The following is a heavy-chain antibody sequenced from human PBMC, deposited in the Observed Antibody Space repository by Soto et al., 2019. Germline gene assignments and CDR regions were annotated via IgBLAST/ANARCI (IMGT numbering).Heavy chain of an antibody. V-gene: IGHV3-43*01. D-gene: IGHD2-21*01. Sequence: EVQLVESGGVVVQPGGSLRLSCAASGFTFDDYTMHWVRQAPGKGLEWVSLISWDGGSTYYADSVKGRFTISRDNSKNSLYLQMNSLSTEDTALYSWAKVGELYYYYGMDVLGQGTTVTVSS. CDR1: GFTFDDYT. CDR3: AKVGELYYYYGMDV. CDR2: ISWDGGST. J-gene: IGHJ6*02.